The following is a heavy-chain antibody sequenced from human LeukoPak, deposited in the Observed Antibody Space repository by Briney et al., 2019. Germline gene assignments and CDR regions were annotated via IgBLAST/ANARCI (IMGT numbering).Heavy chain of an antibody. CDR2: ISGSGGST. V-gene: IGHV3-23*01. CDR3: AKDPNDYVWGSYARLRFDY. CDR1: GFTFSSYA. Sequence: QPGGSLRLAWAAAGFTFSSYAMSWVRQARGKGLEWVSAISGSGGSTYYADSVKGRFTISRDNSKNTLYLQMNSLRAEDTAVYYCAKDPNDYVWGSYARLRFDYWGQGTLVTVSS. D-gene: IGHD3-16*01. J-gene: IGHJ4*02.